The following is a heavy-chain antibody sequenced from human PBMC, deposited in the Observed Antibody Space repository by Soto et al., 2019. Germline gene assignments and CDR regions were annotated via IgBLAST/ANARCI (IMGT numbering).Heavy chain of an antibody. CDR1: GYTFTSYD. D-gene: IGHD4-17*01. CDR2: MNPNSGNT. V-gene: IGHV1-8*01. J-gene: IGHJ4*02. Sequence: ASVKVSCKASGYTFTSYDINWVRQATGQGLEWMGWMNPNSGNTGYAQKLQGRVTMTRNTSISTAYMEMSSLRSEDTAVYYCARTLYGDNVDYWGQGTLVTVSS. CDR3: ARTLYGDNVDY.